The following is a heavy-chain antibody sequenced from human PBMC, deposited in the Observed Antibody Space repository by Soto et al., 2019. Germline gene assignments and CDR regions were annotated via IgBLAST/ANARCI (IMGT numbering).Heavy chain of an antibody. J-gene: IGHJ6*02. CDR2: ISGSGGST. D-gene: IGHD2-2*01. Sequence: GGSLRLSCAASGFTFSSYAMSWGRQAPGKGLEWGSAISGSGGSTYYADSVKGGFTISRDTSKTTLYLQMNSLRAEDAAVYYCAKVGRGEDIVFGPAAINQIYYYYGMDVWGQGTTVTVSS. CDR1: GFTFSSYA. CDR3: AKVGRGEDIVFGPAAINQIYYYYGMDV. V-gene: IGHV3-23*01.